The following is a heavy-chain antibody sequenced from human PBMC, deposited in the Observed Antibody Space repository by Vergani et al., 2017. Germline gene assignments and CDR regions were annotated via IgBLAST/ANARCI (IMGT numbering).Heavy chain of an antibody. Sequence: VEAGGGLVQPGGSLRLSCTASGFTFQAFAFHWVRQVSGRGLEWVSGIDRNYGVKNGNSFEGRFSISSDNAKKAVFLQMNNLRHEDTALYFCVKDNDYDADGPFDLWCRGTLVTVSS. V-gene: IGHV3-9*01. CDR2: IDRNYGVK. J-gene: IGHJ2*01. CDR3: VKDNDYDADGPFDL. D-gene: IGHD3-16*01. CDR1: GFTFQAFA.